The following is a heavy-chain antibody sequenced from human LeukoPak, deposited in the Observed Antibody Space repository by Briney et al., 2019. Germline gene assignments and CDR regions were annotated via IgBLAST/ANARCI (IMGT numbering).Heavy chain of an antibody. J-gene: IGHJ4*02. D-gene: IGHD6-13*01. CDR3: ARVPGPYTTSRFDY. CDR1: GYTFTDYY. Sequence: ASVKVSCKTSGYTFTDYYLHWVRQAPGQGLKWMGRIDPNSGGTNYAQKFQVRVTVTRDTSISTVYMELSGLRSDDTAVYYCARVPGPYTTSRFDYWGQGTLVTVSS. V-gene: IGHV1-2*02. CDR2: IDPNSGGT.